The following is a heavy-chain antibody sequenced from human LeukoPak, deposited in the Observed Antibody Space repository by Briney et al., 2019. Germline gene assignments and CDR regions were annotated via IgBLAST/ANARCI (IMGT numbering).Heavy chain of an antibody. V-gene: IGHV1-18*01. Sequence: GASVKVSCKASGYTFTSYGISWVRQAPGQGLEWMGWISAYNGNTNYAQRFQGRVTMSTDTSTSTAYMDLRSLRSDDTAVYYCAISVDYYDSSGYYFTRGGPFDYGGQGSLVTVSS. D-gene: IGHD3-22*01. J-gene: IGHJ4*02. CDR1: GYTFTSYG. CDR3: AISVDYYDSSGYYFTRGGPFDY. CDR2: ISAYNGNT.